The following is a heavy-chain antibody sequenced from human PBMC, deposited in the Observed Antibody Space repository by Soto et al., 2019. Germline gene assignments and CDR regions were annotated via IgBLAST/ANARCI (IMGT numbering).Heavy chain of an antibody. CDR2: MYYSGST. V-gene: IGHV4-59*12. CDR3: ARGAIWFDP. J-gene: IGHJ5*02. CDR1: GGSISGYY. Sequence: QVQLQESGPGLVKPSETLPLTCSVSGGSISGYYWSWIRQPPGKGLEWIGYMYYSGSTNYNPSLKSRVTMSIDMSKNQFSLKLTSVTAADTAVYYCARGAIWFDPWGQGTLVTVSS. D-gene: IGHD3-10*01.